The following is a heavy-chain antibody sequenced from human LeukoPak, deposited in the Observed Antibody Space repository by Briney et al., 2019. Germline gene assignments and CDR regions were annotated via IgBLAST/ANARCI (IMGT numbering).Heavy chain of an antibody. Sequence: GGSLGLSCAASGFTFSSYAMSWVRQAPGKGLEWVSAISGSGGSTYYADSVKGRFTISRDNSKNTLYLQMNSLRAEDTAVYYCAKWGVRGSCSFDYWGQGTLVTVSS. D-gene: IGHD2-15*01. CDR1: GFTFSSYA. J-gene: IGHJ4*02. V-gene: IGHV3-23*01. CDR2: ISGSGGST. CDR3: AKWGVRGSCSFDY.